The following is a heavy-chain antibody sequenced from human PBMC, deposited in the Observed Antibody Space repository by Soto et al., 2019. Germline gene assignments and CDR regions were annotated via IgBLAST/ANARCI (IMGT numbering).Heavy chain of an antibody. D-gene: IGHD6-13*01. CDR1: GGSISSSSYY. CDR3: ARRIAAAGKNAFDI. CDR2: IYYSGST. V-gene: IGHV4-39*01. Sequence: QLQLQESGPGLVKPSETLSLTCTVSGGSISSSSYYWGWIRQPPGKGLEWIGSIYYSGSTYYNPSLKSRVTISVDTSKNQFSLKLSSVTAADTAVYYCARRIAAAGKNAFDIWGQGTMVTVSS. J-gene: IGHJ3*02.